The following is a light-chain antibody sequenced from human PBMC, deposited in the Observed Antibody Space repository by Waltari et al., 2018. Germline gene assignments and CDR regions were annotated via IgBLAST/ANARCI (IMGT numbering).Light chain of an antibody. CDR2: WAS. Sequence: DIVMTQSPDSLAVSLGERATINCKSSQSVLYRSSNRNYLAWYQQKSGQPPKLLIYWASTRESGVPDRFSGSGSGPDFTLTISSLQAEDVAVYYCQQYYDTPQTFGQGTKVEIK. CDR1: QSVLYRSSNRNY. V-gene: IGKV4-1*01. J-gene: IGKJ1*01. CDR3: QQYYDTPQT.